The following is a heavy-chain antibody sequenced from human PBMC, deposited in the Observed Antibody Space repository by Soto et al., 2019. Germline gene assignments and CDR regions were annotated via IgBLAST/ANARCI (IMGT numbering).Heavy chain of an antibody. D-gene: IGHD2-15*01. J-gene: IGHJ4*02. CDR2: INPNSGGT. Sequence: ASVKVSCKASGYTFTGYYMHWVRQAPGQGLEWMGWINPNSGGTNYAQKFQGWVTMTRDTSISTAYMELSRLRSDDTAVYYCARDGGYCSGGSCYSAPNFDYWGQGTLVTVSS. CDR1: GYTFTGYY. V-gene: IGHV1-2*04. CDR3: ARDGGYCSGGSCYSAPNFDY.